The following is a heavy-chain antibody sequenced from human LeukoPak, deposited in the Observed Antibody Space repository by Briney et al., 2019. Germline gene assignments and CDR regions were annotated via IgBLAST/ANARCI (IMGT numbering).Heavy chain of an antibody. CDR3: ARDLCAGSSGCRDSRYYFDY. Sequence: ASVKVSCKTSGYSENFYGITWVRQVAGQGLEWMGWISAQHGQTEYAPNSQDRVTMTTDTYTNTAYMELRSLRPDDTAVYYCARDLCAGSSGCRDSRYYFDYWGQGTLVTVSS. V-gene: IGHV1-18*01. CDR2: ISAQHGQT. J-gene: IGHJ4*02. D-gene: IGHD6-19*01. CDR1: GYSENFYG.